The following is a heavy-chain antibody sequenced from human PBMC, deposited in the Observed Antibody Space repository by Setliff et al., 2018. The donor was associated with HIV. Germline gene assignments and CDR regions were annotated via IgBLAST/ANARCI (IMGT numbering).Heavy chain of an antibody. D-gene: IGHD3-3*01. CDR3: ARDSGGVVIKGAYYYYMDV. CDR1: GYIFTSFG. Sequence: ASVKVSCKASGYIFTSFGISWVRQAPGQGLEWMGGIIPIFGDTNYAQKFQGRVTMTTDTSTSTAYMELRSLRSDDTAAYYCARDSGGVVIKGAYYYYMDVWGKGTTVTVSS. V-gene: IGHV1-18*01. CDR2: IIPIFGDT. J-gene: IGHJ6*03.